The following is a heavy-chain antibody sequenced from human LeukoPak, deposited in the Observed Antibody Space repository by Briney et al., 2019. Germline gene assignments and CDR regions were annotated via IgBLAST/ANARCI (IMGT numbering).Heavy chain of an antibody. CDR3: ARDRNTDFWSGYYTNYFDY. D-gene: IGHD3-3*01. CDR2: IYSDGST. CDR1: GFTVSRYY. J-gene: IGHJ4*02. Sequence: GGSLRLSCAASGFTVSRYYMSWVRQAPGKGLQWVSVIYSDGSTYHADSVKGRFTISRDNSKNTLYLQMNSLRAEDTAVYYCARDRNTDFWSGYYTNYFDYWGQGTLDTVSS. V-gene: IGHV3-53*01.